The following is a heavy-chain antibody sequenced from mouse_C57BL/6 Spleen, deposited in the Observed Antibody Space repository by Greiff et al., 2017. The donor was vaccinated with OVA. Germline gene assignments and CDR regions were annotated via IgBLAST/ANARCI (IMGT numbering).Heavy chain of an antibody. V-gene: IGHV1-15*01. Sequence: QVQLKESGAELVRPGASVTLSCKASGYTFTDYEMHWVKQTPVHGLEWIGAIDPETGGTAYNQKFKGKAILTADKSSSTAYMELRSLTSEDSAVYYCTKRIYDYDGAFDYWGQGTTLTVSS. CDR3: TKRIYDYDGAFDY. CDR2: IDPETGGT. D-gene: IGHD2-4*01. J-gene: IGHJ2*01. CDR1: GYTFTDYE.